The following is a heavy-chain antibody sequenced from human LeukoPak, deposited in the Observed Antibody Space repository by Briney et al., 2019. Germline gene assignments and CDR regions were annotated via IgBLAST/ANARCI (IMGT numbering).Heavy chain of an antibody. V-gene: IGHV3-72*01. J-gene: IGHJ4*02. CDR3: ARHPYGVLDY. Sequence: GGSLRLSCAASGFTFSDHYMDWVRQAPGKGLEWVGRTRNKANSYTTEYAASVKGRFTISRDDSKNSLYLQMNSLRAEDTAVYYCARHPYGVLDYWGQGTLVTVSS. D-gene: IGHD4-17*01. CDR1: GFTFSDHY. CDR2: TRNKANSYTT.